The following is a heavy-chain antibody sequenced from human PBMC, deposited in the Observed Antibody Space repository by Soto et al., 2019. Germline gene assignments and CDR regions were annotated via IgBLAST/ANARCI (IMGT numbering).Heavy chain of an antibody. CDR2: ISSSGSTI. Sequence: LSCAASGFTFSDYYMSWIRQAPGKGLEWVSYISSSGSTIYXXDSVKGRFTISRDNAKNSLVLHMNSLRAEDTAVYYCAGDGFGFSGGMDVWGQGTTVTVSS. J-gene: IGHJ6*02. CDR3: AGDGFGFSGGMDV. D-gene: IGHD3-16*01. V-gene: IGHV3-11*01. CDR1: GFTFSDYY.